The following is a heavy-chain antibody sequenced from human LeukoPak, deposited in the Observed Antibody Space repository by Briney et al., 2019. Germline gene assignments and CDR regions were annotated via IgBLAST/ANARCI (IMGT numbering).Heavy chain of an antibody. D-gene: IGHD3-3*01. CDR2: NYYSGST. CDR3: ARVGPYDFWSGYLFDY. CDR1: GGSISSYY. V-gene: IGHV4-59*01. J-gene: IGHJ4*02. Sequence: SETLSLTCTVSGGSISSYYWSWIRQPPGKGLEWIGYNYYSGSTNYNPSLKSRVTISVDTSKNQFSLKLSSVTAADTAVYYCARVGPYDFWSGYLFDYWGQGTLVTVSS.